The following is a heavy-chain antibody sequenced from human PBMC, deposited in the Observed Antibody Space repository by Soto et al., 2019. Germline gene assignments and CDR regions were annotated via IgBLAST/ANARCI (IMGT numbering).Heavy chain of an antibody. CDR1: GFTFSNAW. CDR3: TTDLVSTVTTIYYYYMDV. V-gene: IGHV3-15*01. CDR2: IKSKTDGGTT. D-gene: IGHD4-17*01. Sequence: GGSLRLSCAASGFTFSNAWMSWVRQAPGKGLEWVGRIKSKTDGGTTDYAAPVKGRFTISRDDSKNTLYLQMNSLKTEDTAVYYCTTDLVSTVTTIYYYYMDVWGKGTTVTVSS. J-gene: IGHJ6*03.